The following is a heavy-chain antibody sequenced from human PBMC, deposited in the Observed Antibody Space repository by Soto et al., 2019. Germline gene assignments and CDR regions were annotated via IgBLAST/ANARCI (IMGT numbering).Heavy chain of an antibody. CDR1: GFTFSSYG. CDR2: IWYDGSNK. Sequence: GGSLRLSCAASGFTFSSYGMHWVRQAPGKGLEWVAVIWYDGSNKYYADSVKGRFTISRDNSKNTLYLQMNSLRAEDTTVYYCARDHNYVIFTGFYSHYFFYGMDVWGHGTTFSVSS. V-gene: IGHV3-33*01. J-gene: IGHJ6*02. D-gene: IGHD3-9*01. CDR3: ARDHNYVIFTGFYSHYFFYGMDV.